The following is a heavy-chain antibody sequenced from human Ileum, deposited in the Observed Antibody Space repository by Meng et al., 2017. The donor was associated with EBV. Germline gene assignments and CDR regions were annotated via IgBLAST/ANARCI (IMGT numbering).Heavy chain of an antibody. D-gene: IGHD3-10*01. V-gene: IGHV4-39*07. Sequence: QVVLQESGPGPVKPSETLSLTCSVTGDFISSRYYYWGWIRQSPGMGLEWIGSIYYSGNTYYNPSLKSRVTISVDTSKNQFSLNLNSVTAADTAVYYCARDGGGGSGSYYRWFESWGQGTLVTVSS. J-gene: IGHJ5*01. CDR1: GDFISSRYYY. CDR3: ARDGGGGSGSYYRWFES. CDR2: IYYSGNT.